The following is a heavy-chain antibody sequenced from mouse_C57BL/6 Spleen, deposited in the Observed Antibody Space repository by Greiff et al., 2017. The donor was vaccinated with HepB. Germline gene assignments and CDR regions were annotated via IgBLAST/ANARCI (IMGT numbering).Heavy chain of an antibody. D-gene: IGHD1-1*01. J-gene: IGHJ3*01. CDR1: GYTFTEYT. CDR3: ARHEGGYYGSSSGFAY. CDR2: FYPGSGSI. Sequence: QVQLKQSGAELVKPGASVKLSCKASGYTFTEYTIHWVKQRSGQGLEWIGWFYPGSGSIKYNEKFKDKATLTADKSSSTVYMELSRLTSEDSAVYVCARHEGGYYGSSSGFAYWGQGTLVTVSA. V-gene: IGHV1-62-2*01.